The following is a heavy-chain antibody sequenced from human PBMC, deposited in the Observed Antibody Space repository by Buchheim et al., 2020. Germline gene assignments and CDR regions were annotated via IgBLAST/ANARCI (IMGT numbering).Heavy chain of an antibody. CDR2: IYYSGST. CDR3: ARDGGYYYGSGSYNNWFDP. D-gene: IGHD3-10*01. CDR1: GGSISSSSYY. J-gene: IGHJ5*02. Sequence: QLQLQESGPGLVKPSETLSLTCTVSGGSISSSSYYWGWIRQPPGKGLEWIGSIYYSGSTYYNPSLKSRVTISVDTSKNQFSLKLSSVTAADTAVYYCARDGGYYYGSGSYNNWFDPWDQGTL. V-gene: IGHV4-39*07.